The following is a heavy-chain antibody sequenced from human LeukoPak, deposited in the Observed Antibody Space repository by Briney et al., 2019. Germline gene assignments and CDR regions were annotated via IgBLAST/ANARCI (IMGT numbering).Heavy chain of an antibody. CDR1: GYTFTGYY. J-gene: IGHJ6*02. Sequence: ASVKVSCRASGYTFTGYYMHWVRQAPGLGLEWMGWINPNSGGTNYAQKFQGWVTMTRDTSISTAYMELSRLRSDDTAVYYCARAGYSSSCDYGMDVWGQGTTVTVSS. D-gene: IGHD6-13*01. CDR3: ARAGYSSSCDYGMDV. V-gene: IGHV1-2*04. CDR2: INPNSGGT.